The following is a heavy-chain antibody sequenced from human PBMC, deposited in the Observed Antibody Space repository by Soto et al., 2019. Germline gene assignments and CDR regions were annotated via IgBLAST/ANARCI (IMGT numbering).Heavy chain of an antibody. J-gene: IGHJ4*02. CDR3: ARDFSARTSDY. V-gene: IGHV3-7*01. CDR2: SKPDGSEE. CDR1: GFTFSGSW. Sequence: GGSLRLSCVGSGFTFSGSWMSWVRQTPGKGLEWVGNSKPDGSEEYYVDSVKGRFTISRDNAKSSLFLQMNSLRAEDTAMYFCARDFSARTSDYWGQGTPVSVSS.